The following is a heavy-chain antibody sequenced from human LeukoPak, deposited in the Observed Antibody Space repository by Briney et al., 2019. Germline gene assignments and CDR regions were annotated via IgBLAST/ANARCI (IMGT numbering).Heavy chain of an antibody. Sequence: PGGSLRLSCAASGFTFNDYPMHWVRQAPGKGLEWVPLISGDGSVTYYADSVKGRFTISRDNSKNSLYLQINSLRLEDTAFYYCATGSQPGTTFDYWGQGTLVTASS. CDR1: GFTFNDYP. V-gene: IGHV3-43*02. CDR3: ATGSQPGTTFDY. D-gene: IGHD1-14*01. CDR2: ISGDGSVT. J-gene: IGHJ4*02.